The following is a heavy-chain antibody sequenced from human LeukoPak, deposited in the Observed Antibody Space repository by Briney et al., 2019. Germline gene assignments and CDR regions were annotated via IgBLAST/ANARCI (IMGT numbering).Heavy chain of an antibody. CDR1: GFTFSSYE. CDR3: ARRAGAYSHPYDY. D-gene: IGHD4/OR15-4a*01. Sequence: GGSLRLSCAASGFTFSSYEMNWVRQAPGKGLEWVSYISTGGSTIHYTDSVKGRFTISRDNSKNTLYLQMNSLRADDTAVYYCARRAGAYSHPYDYWGQGTLVTVSS. CDR2: ISTGGSTI. V-gene: IGHV3-48*03. J-gene: IGHJ4*02.